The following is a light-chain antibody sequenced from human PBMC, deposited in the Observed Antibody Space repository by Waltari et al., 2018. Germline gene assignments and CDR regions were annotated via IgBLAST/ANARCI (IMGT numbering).Light chain of an antibody. CDR3: QQYNKWPPWT. Sequence: EIILTQSPGTLSLSPGERATLSCRASQSVTSNSLAWYQQKPGQAPGLIIYGSFNRATGIPDRFSGSGSGTDFTLTIIRLEPEDFAVYYCQQYNKWPPWTFGQGTKVEIK. CDR2: GSF. J-gene: IGKJ1*01. V-gene: IGKV3-20*01. CDR1: QSVTSNS.